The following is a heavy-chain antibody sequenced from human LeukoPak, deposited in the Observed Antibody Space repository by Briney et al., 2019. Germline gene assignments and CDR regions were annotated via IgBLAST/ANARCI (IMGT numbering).Heavy chain of an antibody. V-gene: IGHV3-7*01. D-gene: IGHD2-15*01. CDR2: IKQDGSEK. CDR1: GVTFSSYW. Sequence: GGSLRLSCAASGVTFSSYWMSWVRQAPGKGLEWVANIKQDGSEKYYVDSVKGRFTISRDNAKNSLYLQMNSLRAEDTAVYYCARDYRGYRAPYYFDHWDQGTLVTV. J-gene: IGHJ4*02. CDR3: ARDYRGYRAPYYFDH.